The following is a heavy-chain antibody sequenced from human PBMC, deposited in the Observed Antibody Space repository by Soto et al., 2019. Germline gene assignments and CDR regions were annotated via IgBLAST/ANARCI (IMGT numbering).Heavy chain of an antibody. Sequence: GGSLRLSCAASGFTFSNYWMHLVRQAPGKGLVWVSRIHSDGSSTFYADSVKGRFTISRDNAKKMVYLQMNSLRAEDTAVYYCARDNWNTVWGQGTMVTVSS. CDR3: ARDNWNTV. D-gene: IGHD1-20*01. CDR1: GFTFSNYW. J-gene: IGHJ3*01. V-gene: IGHV3-74*01. CDR2: IHSDGSST.